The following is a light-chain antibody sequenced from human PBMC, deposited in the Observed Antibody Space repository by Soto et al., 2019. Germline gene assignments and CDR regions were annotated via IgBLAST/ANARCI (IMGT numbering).Light chain of an antibody. CDR2: AAS. CDR3: QQLNCYPIT. V-gene: IGKV3D-20*02. CDR1: QSVSSSY. Sequence: EVVLTKNQGTLSLSPGERSTLSCRASQSVSSSYLAWYQQKTGQAHRXXIYAASTRATGIPARFIVNSYGTAGTITISSLQPEDGKTYYGQQLNCYPITFCQGTRLEIK. J-gene: IGKJ5*01.